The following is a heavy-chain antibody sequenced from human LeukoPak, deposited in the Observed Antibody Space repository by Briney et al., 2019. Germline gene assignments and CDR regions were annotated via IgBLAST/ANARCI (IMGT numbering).Heavy chain of an antibody. Sequence: PSETLSLTCTVSGGSITSYYWSWIRQPPGKGLEWIGYIYYSGSTNYNPSLKSRVTISIDTSKNQFSLELNSVTAADTAVYYCARGWVTTVVTPVSDWFDPWGQGTLVTVSS. V-gene: IGHV4-59*01. CDR3: ARGWVTTVVTPVSDWFDP. CDR1: GGSITSYY. CDR2: IYYSGST. J-gene: IGHJ5*02. D-gene: IGHD4-17*01.